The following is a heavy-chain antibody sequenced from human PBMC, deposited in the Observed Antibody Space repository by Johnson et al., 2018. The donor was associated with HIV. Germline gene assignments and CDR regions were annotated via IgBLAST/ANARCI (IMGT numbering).Heavy chain of an antibody. D-gene: IGHD3-16*01. CDR2: ISYDGSNK. J-gene: IGHJ3*02. CDR1: GFTFSSYA. V-gene: IGHV3-30*04. CDR3: ARVGRIIYAFDI. Sequence: QMQLVESGGGVVQPGRSLRLYCAASGFTFSSYAMHWVRQAPGKGLEWVAVISYDGSNKYYADSVKGRFTISRDNSKNTLYLQMNSLRAEDTAVYYCARVGRIIYAFDIWGQGTMVTVSS.